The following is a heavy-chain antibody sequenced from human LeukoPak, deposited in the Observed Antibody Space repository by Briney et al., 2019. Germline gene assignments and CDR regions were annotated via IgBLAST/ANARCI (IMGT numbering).Heavy chain of an antibody. V-gene: IGHV3-7*01. CDR2: IKQDGSEK. Sequence: GGSLRLSCAASGFTFSDYYMSWIRQAPGKGLEWVANIKQDGSEKYYVDSVKGRFTISRDNAKNSLYLQMNSLRAEDTAVYYCARIMVRGVIDAFDIWGQGTMVTVSS. CDR3: ARIMVRGVIDAFDI. D-gene: IGHD3-10*01. CDR1: GFTFSDYY. J-gene: IGHJ3*02.